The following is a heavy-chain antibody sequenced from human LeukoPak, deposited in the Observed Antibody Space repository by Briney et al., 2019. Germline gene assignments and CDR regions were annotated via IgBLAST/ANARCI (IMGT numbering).Heavy chain of an antibody. J-gene: IGHJ4*02. CDR2: IIPIFGTA. CDR3: ASGKRRDTAMVVLDY. D-gene: IGHD5-18*01. Sequence: ASVKVSCKASGGTFSSYAISWVRQAPGQGLEWMGGIIPIFGTANYAQKFQGRVTITADESTSTAYMELSSLRSEDTAVYYCASGKRRDTAMVVLDYWGQGTLVTVSS. CDR1: GGTFSSYA. V-gene: IGHV1-69*13.